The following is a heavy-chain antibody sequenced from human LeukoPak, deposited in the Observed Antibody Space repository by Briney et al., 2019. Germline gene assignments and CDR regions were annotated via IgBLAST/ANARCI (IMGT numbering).Heavy chain of an antibody. Sequence: GGSLRLSCVASGFSFTTHAMGWVRQAPGKGLEWVSHISGSGGSTKYSGSVKGRFTISRDNSKNTLYLQMNSLRAEDTAVYYCAKELDIVATISPFQHWGQGTLVTVSS. CDR3: AKELDIVATISPFQH. CDR2: ISGSGGST. CDR1: GFSFTTHA. D-gene: IGHD5-12*01. J-gene: IGHJ1*01. V-gene: IGHV3-23*01.